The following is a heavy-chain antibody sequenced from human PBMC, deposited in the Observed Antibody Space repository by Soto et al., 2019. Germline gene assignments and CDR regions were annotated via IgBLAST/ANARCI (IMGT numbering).Heavy chain of an antibody. D-gene: IGHD3-22*01. V-gene: IGHV4-61*01. CDR3: ARQYYDSSGTSDY. Sequence: PSETLSLTCTVSGGSVSSGSYYWSWIRQPPGKGLEWIGYIYYSGSTNYNPSLKGRVTISVDTSKNQFSLKLSSVTAADTAVYYCARQYYDSSGTSDYWGQGTLVTVSS. J-gene: IGHJ4*02. CDR2: IYYSGST. CDR1: GGSVSSGSYY.